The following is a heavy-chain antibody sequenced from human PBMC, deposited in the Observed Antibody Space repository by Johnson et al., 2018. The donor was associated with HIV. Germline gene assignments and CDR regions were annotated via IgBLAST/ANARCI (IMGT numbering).Heavy chain of an antibody. D-gene: IGHD1-26*01. CDR3: VKDGAHSGSHHDAFDV. CDR2: IWYDGHFT. V-gene: IGHV3-33*06. CDR1: GFSFSAYA. J-gene: IGHJ3*01. Sequence: VQLVESGGGVVRPGRSLRLSCVASGFSFSAYAIHWVRQAPGQGLEWVAVIWYDGHFTYYGESVKGRFTISRDNSKNTVFLEMNSLTAEDTGLYYCVKDGAHSGSHHDAFDVWGRGTVVTVSS.